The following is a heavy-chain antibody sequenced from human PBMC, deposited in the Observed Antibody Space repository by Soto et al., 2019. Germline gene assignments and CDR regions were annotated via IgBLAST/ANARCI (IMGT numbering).Heavy chain of an antibody. J-gene: IGHJ4*02. CDR1: GFTFNNYA. D-gene: IGHD3-10*01. V-gene: IGHV3-23*01. Sequence: EVQLLESGGGLVQPGGSLRLSCAASGFTFNNYAMTWVRQSPGKGLEWVSAISGGGDTTSYADSVKGRFTVSRDGSNNTLYLQMSSLRAEDTALYYCAKGRGGSGSLTPRVDFWCQGTLVTVSA. CDR3: AKGRGGSGSLTPRVDF. CDR2: ISGGGDTT.